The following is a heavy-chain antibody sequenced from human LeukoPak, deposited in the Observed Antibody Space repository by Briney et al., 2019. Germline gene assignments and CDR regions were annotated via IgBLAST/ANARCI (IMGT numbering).Heavy chain of an antibody. CDR2: IIPIFGTA. V-gene: IGHV1-69*13. Sequence: ASVKVSCKASGGTFSSYAISWVRQAPGQGLEWMGGIIPIFGTANYAQKFQGRVTITADESTSTAYMELSSLRSEDTAVYYCARGVTLDNYYYGMDVWGQGTTVTVSS. CDR1: GGTFSSYA. J-gene: IGHJ6*02. CDR3: ARGVTLDNYYYGMDV. D-gene: IGHD2-21*02.